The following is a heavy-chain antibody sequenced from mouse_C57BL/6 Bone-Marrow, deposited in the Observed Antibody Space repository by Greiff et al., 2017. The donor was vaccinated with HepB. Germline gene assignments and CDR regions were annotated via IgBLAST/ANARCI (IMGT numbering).Heavy chain of an antibody. CDR2: ISSGGDYI. CDR3: TRDITTVPLFAY. D-gene: IGHD1-1*01. Sequence: EVMLVESGEGLVKPGGSLKLSCAASGFTFSSYAMSWVRQTPEKRLEWVAYISSGGDYIYYAETVKGRFTISRDNARNTLYLQMSSLKSEDTAMYYYTRDITTVPLFAYWGQGTLVTVSA. J-gene: IGHJ3*01. CDR1: GFTFSSYA. V-gene: IGHV5-9-1*02.